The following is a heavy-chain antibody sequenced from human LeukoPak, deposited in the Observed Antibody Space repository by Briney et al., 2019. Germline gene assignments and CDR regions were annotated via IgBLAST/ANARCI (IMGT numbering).Heavy chain of an antibody. V-gene: IGHV3-48*04. CDR2: ITSSSRTI. D-gene: IGHD1-26*01. J-gene: IGHJ4*02. CDR1: GFTFSSYS. CDR3: ARDRSYPTDY. Sequence: GGSLRLSCAASGFTFSSYSMNWVRQAPGKGLEWVSYITSSSRTIYYADSVKGRFTISRDNAKNSLYLQMNSLRAEDTAVYYCARDRSYPTDYWGQGTLVTVSS.